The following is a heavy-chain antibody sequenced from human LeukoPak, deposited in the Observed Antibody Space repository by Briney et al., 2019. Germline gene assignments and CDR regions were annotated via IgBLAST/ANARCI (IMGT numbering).Heavy chain of an antibody. CDR3: ARTPGTKAYFDY. J-gene: IGHJ4*02. CDR1: GFTFSSYA. V-gene: IGHV3-30-3*01. D-gene: IGHD1-1*01. Sequence: GGSLRLSCAASGFTFSSYAMHWVRQAPGKGLEWVALISSDGSDTYYADSVRGRFTISRDNSKNTLYVQMNNLKPEDTAVYYCARTPGTKAYFDYWGQGTLVTVSS. CDR2: ISSDGSDT.